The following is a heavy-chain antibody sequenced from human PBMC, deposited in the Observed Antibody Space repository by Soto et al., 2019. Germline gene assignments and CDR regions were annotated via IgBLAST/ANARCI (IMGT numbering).Heavy chain of an antibody. CDR2: INGANGNT. Sequence: ASVKVSCKASGYTFTTYAMHWVRQAPGQRLEWLGSINGANGNTKYSQKFQGRVTITRDTSASTAYMEMSSLRSEDTDVYYCARAPGNYYYYAMDVWGQGTTVTVSS. CDR1: GYTFTTYA. CDR3: ARAPGNYYYYAMDV. J-gene: IGHJ6*01. V-gene: IGHV1-3*01. D-gene: IGHD1-26*01.